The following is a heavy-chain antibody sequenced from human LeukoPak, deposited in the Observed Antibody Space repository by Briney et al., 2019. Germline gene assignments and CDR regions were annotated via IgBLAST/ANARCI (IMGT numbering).Heavy chain of an antibody. V-gene: IGHV4-39*07. D-gene: IGHD3-3*01. CDR1: GASISSSSYY. Sequence: SETLSLTCTVSGASISSSSYYWGWLRQPPGKGLEWIGSIYYSGSTYYHPTLKSPFTISVDTSKNPFSLTLSSVTAAATAVYYCARGVEGLRFLEWLLNDNPSYPWGQGTLVTVSS. CDR2: IYYSGST. CDR3: ARGVEGLRFLEWLLNDNPSYP. J-gene: IGHJ5*02.